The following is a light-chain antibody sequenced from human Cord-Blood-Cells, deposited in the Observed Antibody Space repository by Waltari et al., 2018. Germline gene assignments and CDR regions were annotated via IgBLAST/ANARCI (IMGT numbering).Light chain of an antibody. Sequence: DIQMTHSPPSLSASVGDRVTTTCRASQSLSSYLNWYQRTPGKAPKLLIYAASSLQSGVPSRFSGSGSGTDFTLTISSLQPEDFATYYCQQSYSTLFTFGPGTKVDIK. V-gene: IGKV1-39*01. CDR1: QSLSSY. CDR2: AAS. CDR3: QQSYSTLFT. J-gene: IGKJ3*01.